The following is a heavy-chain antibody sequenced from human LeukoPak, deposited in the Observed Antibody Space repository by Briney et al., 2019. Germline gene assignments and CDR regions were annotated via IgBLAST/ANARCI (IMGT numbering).Heavy chain of an antibody. V-gene: IGHV1-2*02. CDR3: AKTPVGMVTLDY. J-gene: IGHJ4*02. CDR2: INPNSGDT. D-gene: IGHD5-24*01. Sequence: ASVKVSCKASGYTFTGYYMHWVRQAPGQGLEWMGWINPNSGDTNYAQKFQGRVTMTRDTSISTAYMELSRLRSDDTAVYYCAKTPVGMVTLDYWGQGTLVTVSS. CDR1: GYTFTGYY.